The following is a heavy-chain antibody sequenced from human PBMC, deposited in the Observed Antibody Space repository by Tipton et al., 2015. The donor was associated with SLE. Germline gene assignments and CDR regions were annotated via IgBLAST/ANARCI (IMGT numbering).Heavy chain of an antibody. V-gene: IGHV4-59*12. D-gene: IGHD3-3*01. CDR1: GDSISSYY. J-gene: IGHJ3*02. CDR3: ARDPSDFWSGYFVFDI. CDR2: MYYSGSA. Sequence: TLSLTCTVSGDSISSYYWSWIRQPPGKGLEWIGYMYYSGSANYNPSLKSRVTISVDTSKNQFSLKLSSVTAADTAVYYCARDPSDFWSGYFVFDIWGQGTMVTVSS.